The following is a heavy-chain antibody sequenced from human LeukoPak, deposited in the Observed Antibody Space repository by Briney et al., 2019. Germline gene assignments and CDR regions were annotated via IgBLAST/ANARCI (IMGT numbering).Heavy chain of an antibody. V-gene: IGHV3-33*06. J-gene: IGHJ6*03. CDR3: AKELAAAGGYYYYYMDV. CDR1: GFTFSSYG. CDR2: IWYDGSNK. D-gene: IGHD6-13*01. Sequence: GRSLRLSRAASGFTFSSYGMHWVRQAPGKGPEWVAVIWYDGSNKYYADSVKGRFTISRDNSKNTLYLQMNSLRAEDTAVYYCAKELAAAGGYYYYYMDVWGKGTTVTVSS.